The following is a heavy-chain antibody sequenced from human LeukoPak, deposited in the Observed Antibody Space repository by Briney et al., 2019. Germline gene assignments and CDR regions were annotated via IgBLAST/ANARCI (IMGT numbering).Heavy chain of an antibody. Sequence: SVKVSCKASGYTFTSYYMHWVRQAPGQGLEWMGIINPSGGSTSYAHKFQGRVTITRATSTRTVDMELSSLRSEDTAVYYCAREGGGSGYYWGCWGQGTLVTV. CDR1: GYTFTSYY. V-gene: IGHV1-46*01. D-gene: IGHD3-22*01. CDR3: AREGGGSGYYWGC. J-gene: IGHJ4*02. CDR2: INPSGGST.